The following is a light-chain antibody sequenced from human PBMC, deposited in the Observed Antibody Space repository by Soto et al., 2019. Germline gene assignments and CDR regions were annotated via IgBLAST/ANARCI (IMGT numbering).Light chain of an antibody. Sequence: EIVLTQSPATLSLSPGERATLSCRASQSVSSNLAWYQHKPGQAPRLLIYDASDRATGIPARFSGTGSGTDFALSISSLEPEDFAVYYCQQRSNWPRTFGQGTKV. V-gene: IGKV3-11*01. CDR2: DAS. CDR3: QQRSNWPRT. CDR1: QSVSSN. J-gene: IGKJ1*01.